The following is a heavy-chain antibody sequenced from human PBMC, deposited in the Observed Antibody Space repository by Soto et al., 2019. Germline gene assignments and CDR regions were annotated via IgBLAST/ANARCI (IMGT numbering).Heavy chain of an antibody. CDR3: ARVGGYNSGAFDI. J-gene: IGHJ3*02. Sequence: EVQLVESGGGLIQPGGSLRLSCAASGFTVSSNYMSWVRQAPGEGLEWVSVIYSGGSTYYADSVKGRFTISRDNSKNTLYLQMNSLRAEDTAVYYCARVGGYNSGAFDIWGQGTMVTVSS. V-gene: IGHV3-53*01. D-gene: IGHD5-12*01. CDR2: IYSGGST. CDR1: GFTVSSNY.